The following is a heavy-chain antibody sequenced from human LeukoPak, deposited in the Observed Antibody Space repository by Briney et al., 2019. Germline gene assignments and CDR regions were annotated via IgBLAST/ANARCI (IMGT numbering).Heavy chain of an antibody. J-gene: IGHJ4*02. V-gene: IGHV5-51*01. CDR1: GYSFTNYW. CDR2: IYPGDSDT. D-gene: IGHD4-17*01. Sequence: GESLKISCKGSGYSFTNYWIGWVRQLPGKGLEWMGIIYPGDSDTRYSPSFQDQVTMSADKSIRTAYLQWSSLKASDTAMYYCAGRVDYGDYISFDYWGQGTLVTVSS. CDR3: AGRVDYGDYISFDY.